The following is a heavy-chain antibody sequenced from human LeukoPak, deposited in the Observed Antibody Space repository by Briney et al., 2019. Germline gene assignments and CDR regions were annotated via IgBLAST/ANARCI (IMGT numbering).Heavy chain of an antibody. CDR2: IGRVGFDIGIDGTQK. J-gene: IGHJ5*02. CDR3: AREAWHRFDP. CDR1: GFTFSSYS. V-gene: IGHV3-7*01. Sequence: GGSLRLSCAASGFTFSSYSMTWVRQAPGKGLEWVANIGRVGFDIGIDGTQKNYVDSVRGRFTISRDNAKNSLYLEMNSLRAEDTAVYYCAREAWHRFDPWGQGTLVTVSS.